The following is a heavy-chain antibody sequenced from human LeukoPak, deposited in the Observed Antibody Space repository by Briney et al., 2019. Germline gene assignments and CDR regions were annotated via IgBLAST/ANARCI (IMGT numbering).Heavy chain of an antibody. CDR3: ARVPYYGSGSDAFDI. J-gene: IGHJ3*02. V-gene: IGHV4-59*01. CDR2: IYYSGST. CDR1: GGSISNYY. D-gene: IGHD3-10*01. Sequence: SETLSLTCTVSGGSISNYYWSWIRQPPGKGLEWIGFIYYSGSTNYNPSLKSRVTISVDTSKNQFSLKLGSVTAADTAVYYCARVPYYGSGSDAFDIWGQGTMVTVSS.